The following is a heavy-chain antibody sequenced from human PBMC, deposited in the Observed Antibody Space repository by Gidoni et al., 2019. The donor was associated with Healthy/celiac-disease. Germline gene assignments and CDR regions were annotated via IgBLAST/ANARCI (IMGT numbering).Heavy chain of an antibody. CDR2: IIPIFGTA. V-gene: IGHV1-69*01. CDR1: GGTFSSYA. D-gene: IGHD3-22*01. CDR3: ARLYYYDSSGYPDAFDI. Sequence: QVQLVQSGAEVKKPGSSVKVSCQASGGTFSSYAISWVRPAPGQGLEWMGGIIPIFGTANYAQKFQGRVTITADESTSTAYMELSSLRSEDTAVYYCARLYYYDSSGYPDAFDIWGQGTMVTVSS. J-gene: IGHJ3*02.